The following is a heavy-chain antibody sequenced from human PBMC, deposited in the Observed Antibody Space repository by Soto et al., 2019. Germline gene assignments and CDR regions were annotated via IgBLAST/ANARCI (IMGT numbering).Heavy chain of an antibody. CDR2: IYYSGST. V-gene: IGHV4-59*12. D-gene: IGHD6-13*01. CDR1: GGSISSYY. J-gene: IGHJ6*02. CDR3: ERDLGIAAAGPYYYYGMDV. Sequence: SETLSLTCTVSGGSISSYYWSWIRQPPGKGLEWIGYIYYSGSTNYNPSLKSRVTISVDTSKNQFSLKLSSVTAADTAVYYCERDLGIAAAGPYYYYGMDVWGQGTTVTVSS.